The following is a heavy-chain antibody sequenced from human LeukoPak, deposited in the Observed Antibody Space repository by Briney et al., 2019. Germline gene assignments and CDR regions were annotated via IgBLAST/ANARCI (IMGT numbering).Heavy chain of an antibody. J-gene: IGHJ5*02. Sequence: GGSLRLSCAASGFTFSSYEMNWVRQAPGERLERVSYISSSGSTIYHADSVKGRFTISRDNAKNSLYLQMNSLRAEDTAVYYCARVSSSSWFDLWGQGTLVTVPS. V-gene: IGHV3-48*03. CDR2: ISSSGSTI. CDR1: GFTFSSYE. CDR3: ARVSSSSWFDL. D-gene: IGHD6-6*01.